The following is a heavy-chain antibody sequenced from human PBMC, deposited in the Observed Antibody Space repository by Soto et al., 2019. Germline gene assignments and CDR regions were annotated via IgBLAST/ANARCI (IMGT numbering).Heavy chain of an antibody. CDR2: ISSASSTT. CDR3: ARRPLWSGRSDYYYMDV. V-gene: IGHV3-48*01. J-gene: IGHJ6*03. CDR1: GFTFNRFG. Sequence: EEQLVESGGALVQPGGSLRLSCAASGFTFNRFGMNWVRQAPGKGLEWISYISSASSTTQYAESVKGRFTISRDNARDSLYLQMSSLRVEDTAVYYCARRPLWSGRSDYYYMDVWGKGTTVTVSS. D-gene: IGHD3-3*01.